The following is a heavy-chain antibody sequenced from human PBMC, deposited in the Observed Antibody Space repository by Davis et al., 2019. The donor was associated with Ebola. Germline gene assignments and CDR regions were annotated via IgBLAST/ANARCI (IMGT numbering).Heavy chain of an antibody. Sequence: GEFLKTSCAASGFPFSCSAIHLVRQASGKGLEWVGRIRSKANSYATAYAPSVKGRFTISRDDSKNTAYLQMNSLKTEDTAVYYCTISSNYFDYWGQGTLVTVSS. CDR2: IRSKANSYAT. CDR1: GFPFSCSA. J-gene: IGHJ4*02. D-gene: IGHD3-10*01. CDR3: TISSNYFDY. V-gene: IGHV3-73*01.